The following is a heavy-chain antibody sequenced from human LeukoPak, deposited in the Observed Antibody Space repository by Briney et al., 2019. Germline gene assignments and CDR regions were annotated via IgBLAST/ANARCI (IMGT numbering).Heavy chain of an antibody. J-gene: IGHJ4*02. CDR2: IIPIFGTA. CDR3: ALRPRDYYDSSGYRFDY. Sequence: GASVKVSCKASGGTFSSYAISWVRQAPGQGLEWMGGIIPIFGTANYAQKFQGRVTITADESTSTAYMELSSLRSEDTAVYYCALRPRDYYDSSGYRFDYWGQGTLVTVSS. D-gene: IGHD3-22*01. V-gene: IGHV1-69*13. CDR1: GGTFSSYA.